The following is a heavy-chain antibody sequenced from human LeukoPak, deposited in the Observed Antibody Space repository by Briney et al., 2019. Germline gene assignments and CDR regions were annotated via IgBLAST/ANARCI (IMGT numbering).Heavy chain of an antibody. CDR2: INWNGAGT. J-gene: IGHJ4*02. CDR3: AKGYYYDSSGYFDY. V-gene: IGHV3-20*04. D-gene: IGHD3-22*01. CDR1: GFTFDDYG. Sequence: PGGFLRLSCATPGFTFDDYGMSWVRQAPGKGLEWVSGINWNGAGTGYADSVKGRFTISRDNSKNSLYLQMNSLRAEDTALYYCAKGYYYDSSGYFDYWGQGTLVTVTS.